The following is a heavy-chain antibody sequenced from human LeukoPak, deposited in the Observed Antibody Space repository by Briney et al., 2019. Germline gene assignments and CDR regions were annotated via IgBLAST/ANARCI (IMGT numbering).Heavy chain of an antibody. CDR2: IYYSGST. D-gene: IGHD6-19*01. J-gene: IGHJ5*02. V-gene: IGHV4-59*12. CDR3: ARPGIAVAGNNWFDP. Sequence: SETLSPTCTVSGGSISSYYWSWIRQPPGKGLEWIGYIYYSGSTNYNPSLKSRVTISVDTSKNQFSLKLSSVTAADTAVYYCARPGIAVAGNNWFDPWGQGTLVTVSS. CDR1: GGSISSYY.